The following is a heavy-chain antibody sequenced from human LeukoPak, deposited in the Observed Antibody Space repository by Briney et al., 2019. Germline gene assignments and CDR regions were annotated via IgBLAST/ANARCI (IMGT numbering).Heavy chain of an antibody. CDR1: GFTFSRNA. J-gene: IGHJ4*02. D-gene: IGHD3-10*01. V-gene: IGHV3-30*04. CDR3: ARVYGSEIDY. CDR2: ISYDGSTT. Sequence: GRTLRLSCAASGFTFSRNAMHWVRQTPGKGLEWVAVISYDGSTTYYSDSVKGRFTISRDNSRNTVFLQMNSLRPEDTGLYYCARVYGSEIDYWGQGTQVIVSS.